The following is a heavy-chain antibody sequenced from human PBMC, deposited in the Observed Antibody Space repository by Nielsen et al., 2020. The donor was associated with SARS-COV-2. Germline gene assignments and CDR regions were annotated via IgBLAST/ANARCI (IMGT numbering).Heavy chain of an antibody. CDR3: ARDQLSGITIFGVVTRYGMDV. V-gene: IGHV4-39*02. CDR1: GGSISSSSYY. CDR2: IYYSGST. Sequence: SETLSLTCTVSGGSISSSSYYWGWIRQPPGKGLEWIGSIYYSGSTYYNPSLKSRVTISVDTSKNQFSLKLSSVTAADTAVYYCARDQLSGITIFGVVTRYGMDVWGQGTTVTVSS. D-gene: IGHD3-3*01. J-gene: IGHJ6*02.